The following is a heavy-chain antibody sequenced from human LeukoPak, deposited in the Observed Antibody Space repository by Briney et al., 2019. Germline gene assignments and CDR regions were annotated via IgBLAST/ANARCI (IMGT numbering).Heavy chain of an antibody. J-gene: IGHJ4*02. Sequence: SETLSLTCTVSGGSISSSSYYWGWIRQPPGKGLEWIGSIYYSGSTYYNPSLKSRVTISVDTSKNQFSLKLSSVTAADTAVYYCARATHYGSGTFDYWGQGTLVTVSS. V-gene: IGHV4-39*07. D-gene: IGHD3-10*01. CDR2: IYYSGST. CDR3: ARATHYGSGTFDY. CDR1: GGSISSSSYY.